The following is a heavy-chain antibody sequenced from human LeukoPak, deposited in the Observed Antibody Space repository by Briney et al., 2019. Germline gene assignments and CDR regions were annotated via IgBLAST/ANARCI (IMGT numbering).Heavy chain of an antibody. J-gene: IGHJ1*01. Sequence: GESLRLSCAASGFTFSGYTMSWVRQAPGKGLEWVSSILGSGSTSYYADSVKGRFTISRDNSKNTLYLQVNSLRAEDTAVYYCAKKAPTVVVILRAEYFQHWGQGTLVTVSS. CDR3: AKKAPTVVVILRAEYFQH. CDR2: ILGSGSTS. CDR1: GFTFSGYT. D-gene: IGHD3-22*01. V-gene: IGHV3-23*01.